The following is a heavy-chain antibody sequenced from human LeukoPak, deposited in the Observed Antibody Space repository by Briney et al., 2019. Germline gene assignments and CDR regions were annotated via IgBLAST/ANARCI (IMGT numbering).Heavy chain of an antibody. CDR1: GFTFSSYT. CDR2: ISGTGVRT. V-gene: IGHV3-23*01. Sequence: GGSLRLSCAASGFTFSSYTMTWVRQAPGKGLEWVSTISGTGVRTYYADSVQGRFTVSRDNSNNTVYLQMNSLRVEDTAVYYCTKEELWPGYYMAVWGKGTTVTVSS. J-gene: IGHJ6*03. D-gene: IGHD2-21*01. CDR3: TKEELWPGYYMAV.